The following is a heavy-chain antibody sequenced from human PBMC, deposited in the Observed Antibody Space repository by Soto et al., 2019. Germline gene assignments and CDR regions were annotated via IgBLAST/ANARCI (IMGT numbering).Heavy chain of an antibody. CDR3: ARENTLGYCSGGSCHDAFDI. CDR2: IKQDGSEK. V-gene: IGHV3-7*01. D-gene: IGHD2-15*01. Sequence: TGGSLRLSCAASGFTFSSYWMSWVRQAPGKGLEWVANIKQDGSEKYYVDSVKGRFTISRDNAKNSLYLQMNSLRAEDTAVYYCARENTLGYCSGGSCHDAFDIWGQGTMVTVSS. CDR1: GFTFSSYW. J-gene: IGHJ3*02.